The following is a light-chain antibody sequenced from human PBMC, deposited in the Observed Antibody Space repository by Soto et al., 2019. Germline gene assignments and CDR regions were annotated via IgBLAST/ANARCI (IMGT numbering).Light chain of an antibody. J-gene: IGKJ1*01. CDR3: QQSYSTPKT. CDR1: QSISSY. Sequence: TQMTQSPSSLSARVGDRVTITCRASQSISSYLNWYQQKPGKAPKLLIYAASSLQSGVPSRFSGSGSGTDFTLTISSLQPEDFATYYCQQSYSTPKTFGQGTK. V-gene: IGKV1-39*01. CDR2: AAS.